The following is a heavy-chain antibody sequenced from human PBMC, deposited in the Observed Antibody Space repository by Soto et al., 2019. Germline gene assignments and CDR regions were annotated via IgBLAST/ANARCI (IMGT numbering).Heavy chain of an antibody. D-gene: IGHD6-13*01. J-gene: IGHJ3*01. V-gene: IGHV4-59*08. CDR1: GGSISSYY. CDR2: IYYSGST. Sequence: PSETLSLTCTVSGGSISSYYWIWIRQPPGKGLEWIGYIYYSGSTNYNPSLKSRVTISIDTSKNQFSLKLSSVTAADTAVYYCAAALSGTGAFDFWGQGTMVTVSS. CDR3: AAALSGTGAFDF.